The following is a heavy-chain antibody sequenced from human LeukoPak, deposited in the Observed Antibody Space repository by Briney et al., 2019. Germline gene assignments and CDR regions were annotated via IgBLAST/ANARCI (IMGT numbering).Heavy chain of an antibody. D-gene: IGHD3-3*01. CDR1: ESTVTEFS. CDR3: ATGQTTPVLVDTLHF. Sequence: APVKVSCKVSESTVTEFSIHWVRQAPGKGLEWMGGFDPDNAERVFARKFQGRVTMTEDTSTNTAYMELTSLGSEDTAVYYCATGQTTPVLVDTLHFWGQGTRVTVSS. CDR2: FDPDNAER. V-gene: IGHV1-24*01. J-gene: IGHJ1*01.